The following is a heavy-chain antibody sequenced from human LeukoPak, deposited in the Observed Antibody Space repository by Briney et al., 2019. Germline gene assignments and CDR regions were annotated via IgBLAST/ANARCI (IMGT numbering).Heavy chain of an antibody. CDR1: GGSISSGGYY. CDR2: IGSSGSTI. J-gene: IGHJ4*02. V-gene: IGHV3-11*04. CDR3: ARAIDY. Sequence: LSLTCTVSGGSISSGGYYWSWIRQHPGKGLKWISYIGSSGSTIYYADSVKGRFTISRDSAKNSLYLEMNSLRAEDTAVYYCARAIDYWGQGTLVTVSS.